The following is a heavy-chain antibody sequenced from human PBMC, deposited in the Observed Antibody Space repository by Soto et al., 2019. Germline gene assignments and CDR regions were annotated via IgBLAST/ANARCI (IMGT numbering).Heavy chain of an antibody. Sequence: SVKVSCKASGGTFSSYAISWVRQAPGQGLEWMGGIIPIFGTANYAQKFQGRVTITADESTSRAYMELSSLRSEDTAVYYCAYRAEARPICGVVIGDYCYGMDGWGQGPTVTVAS. J-gene: IGHJ6*01. CDR1: GGTFSSYA. CDR2: IIPIFGTA. V-gene: IGHV1-69*13. CDR3: AYRAEARPICGVVIGDYCYGMDG. D-gene: IGHD3-3*01.